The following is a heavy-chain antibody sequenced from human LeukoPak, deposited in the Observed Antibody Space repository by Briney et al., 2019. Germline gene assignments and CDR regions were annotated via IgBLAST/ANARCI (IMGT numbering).Heavy chain of an antibody. CDR3: ARAGLYSGSGLDY. V-gene: IGHV3-21*01. Sequence: GGSLRLSCAVSGFAFSSYNMNWVRQSPGKGLEWVSSISSGSGYMYYADSVKGRFIISRDNAKNSLYLEMSSLRAEDTAVYYCARAGLYSGSGLDYWGQGTLVTVSS. CDR1: GFAFSSYN. J-gene: IGHJ4*02. D-gene: IGHD5-12*01. CDR2: ISSGSGYM.